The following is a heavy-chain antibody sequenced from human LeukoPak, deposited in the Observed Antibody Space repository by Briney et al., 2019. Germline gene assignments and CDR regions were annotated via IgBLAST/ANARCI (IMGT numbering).Heavy chain of an antibody. CDR1: GGSFSGYY. Sequence: SETLSLTCAVYGGSFSGYYWSWIRQPPGKGLEWIGEINHSGSTNYNPSLKSRVTISVDTSKNQFSLKLSSVTAADTAVYYCARAYGGVFDYWGQGTLVTASS. CDR2: INHSGST. J-gene: IGHJ4*02. D-gene: IGHD3-16*01. V-gene: IGHV4-34*01. CDR3: ARAYGGVFDY.